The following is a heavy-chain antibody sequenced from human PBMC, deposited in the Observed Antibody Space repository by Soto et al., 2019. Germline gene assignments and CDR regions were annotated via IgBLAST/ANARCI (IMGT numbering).Heavy chain of an antibody. J-gene: IGHJ3*02. V-gene: IGHV4-31*03. CDR1: GGSISSGGYY. CDR3: ARGGIVVVVAARDAFDI. Sequence: QVQLQESGPGLVKPSQTLSLTCTVSGGSISSGGYYWSWIRQHPGKGLEWIGYIYYSGSTYYNPSLKSRVTLPVSTSKNQFSLKLSAVTAADTAVYYCARGGIVVVVAARDAFDIWGQGTMVTVSS. D-gene: IGHD2-15*01. CDR2: IYYSGST.